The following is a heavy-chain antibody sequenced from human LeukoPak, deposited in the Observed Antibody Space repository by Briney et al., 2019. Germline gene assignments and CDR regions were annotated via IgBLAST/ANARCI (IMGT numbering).Heavy chain of an antibody. V-gene: IGHV3-21*01. Sequence: PGGSLRLSCAASGFTFSSYSMNWVRQAPGKGLDWVSSISSGTGYIYYADSVKGRFTISRDNARNSLYLQMNSLRAEDTAVYYCARDGVEMATTPYYFDYWGQGTLVTVSS. D-gene: IGHD5-24*01. J-gene: IGHJ4*02. CDR3: ARDGVEMATTPYYFDY. CDR2: ISSGTGYI. CDR1: GFTFSSYS.